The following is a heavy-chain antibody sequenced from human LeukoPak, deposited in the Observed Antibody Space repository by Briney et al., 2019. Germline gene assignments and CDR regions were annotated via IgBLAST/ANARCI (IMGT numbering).Heavy chain of an antibody. CDR2: ISYDGSNK. J-gene: IGHJ2*01. D-gene: IGHD1-1*01. CDR1: GFTFSSYA. V-gene: IGHV3-30*04. Sequence: GGSLRLSCAASGFTFSSYAMHWVRQAPGKGLEWVAVISYDGSNKYYADSVKGRFTISRDNAKNSLYLQMNSLRAEDTAVYYCAGSDTTGYIPREWDYWYFDLWGRGTLVTVSS. CDR3: AGSDTTGYIPREWDYWYFDL.